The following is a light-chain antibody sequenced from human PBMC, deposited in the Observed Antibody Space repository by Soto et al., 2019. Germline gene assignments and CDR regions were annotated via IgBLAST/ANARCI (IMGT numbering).Light chain of an antibody. CDR1: QSVSIN. J-gene: IGKJ1*01. Sequence: IVMTHSPATLSVSPGERATLSCRASQSVSINLAWYQQKPGQAPRLLIYGASTRATGIPAWFSGSGSGTEFTLTISSLQSEDFAVYFCQQYNNWPSWKFGQGTKVDIK. CDR3: QQYNNWPSWK. CDR2: GAS. V-gene: IGKV3-15*01.